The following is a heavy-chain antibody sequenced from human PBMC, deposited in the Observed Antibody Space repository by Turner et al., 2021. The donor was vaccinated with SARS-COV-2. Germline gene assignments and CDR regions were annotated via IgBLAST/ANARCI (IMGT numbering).Heavy chain of an antibody. CDR2: FDLEDGET. J-gene: IGHJ6*02. CDR1: GYTLTELS. V-gene: IGHV1-24*01. D-gene: IGHD6-19*01. CDR3: ATGVAVAGTPSDYYYYYGMDV. Sequence: QVQLVQSGAEEKKPGAAVKGSGRVSGYTLTELSMHWVRQAPGKGLEWMGGFDLEDGETIYAQKFQGRVTMTEDTSTDTAYMELSSLRSEDTAVYYCATGVAVAGTPSDYYYYYGMDVWGQGTTVTVSS.